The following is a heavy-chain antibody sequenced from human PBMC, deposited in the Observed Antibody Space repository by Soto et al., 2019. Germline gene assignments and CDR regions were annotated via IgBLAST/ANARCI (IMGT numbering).Heavy chain of an antibody. CDR1: GYTFTSFD. Sequence: VKVSCKASGYTFTSFDINWVRQATGQGLEWMGWMNPNSGNTGYAQKFQGRVTMTRNTSISTAYMELSSLRSEDTAIYYCARAYTWGISATGTWGQGTLVTVSS. V-gene: IGHV1-8*01. CDR2: MNPNSGNT. D-gene: IGHD6-13*01. CDR3: ARAYTWGISATGT. J-gene: IGHJ4*02.